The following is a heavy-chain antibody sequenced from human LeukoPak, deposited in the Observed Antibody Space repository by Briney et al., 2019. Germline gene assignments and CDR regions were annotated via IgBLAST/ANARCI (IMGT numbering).Heavy chain of an antibody. CDR2: IYPGDSDT. Sequence: GESLKISCQGSGYIFTSYWIGWVRQLPGKGLEWMGIIYPGDSDTRYSPSFQGQVTIPADKSISTAYLQWSSLKASDTAMYYCARLGDCSSTSCYDYWGQGTLVTVSS. J-gene: IGHJ4*02. CDR1: GYIFTSYW. D-gene: IGHD2-2*01. V-gene: IGHV5-51*01. CDR3: ARLGDCSSTSCYDY.